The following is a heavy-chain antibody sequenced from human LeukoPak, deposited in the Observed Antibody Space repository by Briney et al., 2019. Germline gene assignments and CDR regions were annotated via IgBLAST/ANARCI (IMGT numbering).Heavy chain of an antibody. D-gene: IGHD5-12*01. J-gene: IGHJ4*02. CDR3: AREGYGPSFDY. CDR1: GYTFTSYG. Sequence: ASVTVSFKASGYTFTSYGIRWVRQAPGQGLEWMGWISAYNGNTNYAQKLQGRVTMTTDTSTSTAYMELRSLRSDDTAVYYCAREGYGPSFDYWGQGTLVTVSS. CDR2: ISAYNGNT. V-gene: IGHV1-18*01.